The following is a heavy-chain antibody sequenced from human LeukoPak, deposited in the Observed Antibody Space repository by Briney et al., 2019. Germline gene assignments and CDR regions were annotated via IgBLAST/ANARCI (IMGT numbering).Heavy chain of an antibody. V-gene: IGHV3-21*01. Sequence: GGSLRLSCAASGFTFSSYSMNWVRQAPGKGLEWVSSISSSSSYIYYADSVKGRFTISRDNAKNSLYLQMNSLRAEDTAVYYCARDDIPWLPDDYWGQGTLVTVSS. CDR3: ARDDIPWLPDDY. CDR2: ISSSSSYI. D-gene: IGHD5-24*01. CDR1: GFTFSSYS. J-gene: IGHJ4*02.